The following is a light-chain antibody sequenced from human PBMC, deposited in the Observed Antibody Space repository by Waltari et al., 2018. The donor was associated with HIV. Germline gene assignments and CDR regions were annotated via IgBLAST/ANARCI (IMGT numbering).Light chain of an antibody. J-gene: IGKJ2*01. V-gene: IGKV1-9*01. CDR1: QGIGSY. CDR3: QQLNSYPRYT. CDR2: AAS. Sequence: DIQLTQSPYFLSASVGDRVTITCRASQGIGSYLAWYQQKPVKAPKLLIYAASTLQSGVPSRFSGSGSGTEFTLTISSLQPEDFATYYCQQLNSYPRYTFGQGTKLEIK.